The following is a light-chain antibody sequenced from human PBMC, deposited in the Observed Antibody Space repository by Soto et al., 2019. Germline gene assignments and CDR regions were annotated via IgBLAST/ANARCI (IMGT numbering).Light chain of an antibody. CDR1: ETIKVY. CDR2: GAS. Sequence: DIQMTQSPSSLSASVGDRVTIRCRASETIKVYLNWYQHKPGKAPNLLIFGASNLRGGVPSRFSGSGSGTDFTLTIDRLQPEDFATYYCQQSYTTPWTFGLGTKGKSN. V-gene: IGKV1-39*01. J-gene: IGKJ1*01. CDR3: QQSYTTPWT.